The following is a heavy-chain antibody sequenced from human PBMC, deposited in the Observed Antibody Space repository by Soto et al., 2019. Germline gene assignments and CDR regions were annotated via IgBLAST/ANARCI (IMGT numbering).Heavy chain of an antibody. J-gene: IGHJ4*02. CDR1: GFTFNDYA. V-gene: IGHV3-9*01. D-gene: IGHD3-9*01. CDR2: INWNSATI. CDR3: VRDTSSGWHLKDH. Sequence: EVQLLESGGGLVQPGRSLRLSCEASGFTFNDYAMHWVRQAPGKGLEWVSGINWNSATIAYADSVKGRFIISRDNAKNSLNLQMNSLKVEDTALYYCVRDTSSGWHLKDHWGQGVQVSVSS.